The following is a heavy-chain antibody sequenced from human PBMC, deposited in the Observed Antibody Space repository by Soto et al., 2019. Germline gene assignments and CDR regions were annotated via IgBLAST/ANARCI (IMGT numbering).Heavy chain of an antibody. Sequence: RGSLRLSCAASGFTFSSYGMHWVCQAPGKGLEWVAVIWYDGSNKYYADSVKGRFTISRDNSKNTLYLQMNSLRAEDTAVYYCARGKVLRSFDWSLVVQGLDYFDYWGQGTLVTVSS. CDR1: GFTFSSYG. D-gene: IGHD3-9*01. V-gene: IGHV3-33*01. CDR2: IWYDGSNK. J-gene: IGHJ4*02. CDR3: ARGKVLRSFDWSLVVQGLDYFDY.